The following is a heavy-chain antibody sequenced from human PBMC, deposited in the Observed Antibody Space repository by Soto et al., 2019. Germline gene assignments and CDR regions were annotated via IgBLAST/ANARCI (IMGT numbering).Heavy chain of an antibody. V-gene: IGHV3-15*07. CDR2: IKSKTDGGTT. J-gene: IGHJ6*02. D-gene: IGHD3-3*01. Sequence: EVQLVESGGGLVKPGGSLRLSCAASGFTFSNAWMNWVRQAPGKGLEWVGRIKSKTDGGTTDYAAPVKGRFTISRDDSKNTLYLQMNSLKTEDTAVYYCTITIFGGYGMDVWGQGTTVTVSS. CDR1: GFTFSNAW. CDR3: TITIFGGYGMDV.